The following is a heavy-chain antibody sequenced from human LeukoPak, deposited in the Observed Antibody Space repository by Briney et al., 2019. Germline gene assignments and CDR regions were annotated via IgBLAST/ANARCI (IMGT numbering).Heavy chain of an antibody. CDR1: GFTFSSHS. J-gene: IGHJ4*02. D-gene: IGHD3-10*01. V-gene: IGHV3-21*01. Sequence: TGGSLRLSCAASGFTFSSHSMNWVRQAPGRGLEWVSSISSTSDYIYYTDSVKGRFTISRDNAKNSLYLQMNSLRAKDTSVSYWARDKRPPPGINYWGQGTLVTVSS. CDR3: ARDKRPPPGINY. CDR2: ISSTSDYI.